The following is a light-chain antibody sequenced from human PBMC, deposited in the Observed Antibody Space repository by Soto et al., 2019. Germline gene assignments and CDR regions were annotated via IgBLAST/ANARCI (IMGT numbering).Light chain of an antibody. J-gene: IGLJ1*01. CDR2: DVS. CDR1: SSDVGGYNY. V-gene: IGLV2-14*01. CDR3: SSYTSSTSYV. Sequence: QSALTQPASVSDSPGQSITISCTGTSSDVGGYNYVSWYQHHPGKAPRLMIYDVSNRPSGVSNRFSGSKSGNTASLIISGLQAEDEADYYCSSYTSSTSYVFGTGTKVTLL.